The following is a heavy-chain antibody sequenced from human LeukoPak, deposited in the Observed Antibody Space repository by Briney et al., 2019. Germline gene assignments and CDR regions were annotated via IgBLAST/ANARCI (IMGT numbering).Heavy chain of an antibody. CDR1: GFTFSSYA. D-gene: IGHD3-9*01. CDR3: AKAPPYYDILTGSIKAGYFDY. CDR2: ISGSGGST. V-gene: IGHV3-23*01. J-gene: IGHJ4*02. Sequence: PGGSLRLSCAASGFTFSSYAMSWVRQAPGKGLEWVSAISGSGGSTYYADSVKGRFTISRDNSKNTLYLQMNSLRAEDTAVYYCAKAPPYYDILTGSIKAGYFDYWGQGTLVTVSS.